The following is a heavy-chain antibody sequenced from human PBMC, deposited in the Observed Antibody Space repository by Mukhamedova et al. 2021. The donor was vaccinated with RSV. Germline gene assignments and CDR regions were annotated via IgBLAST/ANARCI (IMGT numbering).Heavy chain of an antibody. CDR3: TRDAGVRNWLAP. Sequence: AASVKGRFTISRDDSKNTAGLQMNSLKIEDTAVYYCTRDAGVRNWLAPWGQGTLVTVSS. D-gene: IGHD3-10*01. J-gene: IGHJ5*02. V-gene: IGHV3-73*01.